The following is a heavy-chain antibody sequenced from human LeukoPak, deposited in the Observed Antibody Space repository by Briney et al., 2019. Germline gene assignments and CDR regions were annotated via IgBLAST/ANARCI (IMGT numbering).Heavy chain of an antibody. CDR1: GFTFSSYW. Sequence: GGSLRLSCAASGFTFSSYWMHWVRQTPGKGLVWVSRINSDGSTTTYADSVKGRFTISRDNAKNTLYLQMNSLRDEDTAVYYCTRGGVDYWGQGTLVTVSS. D-gene: IGHD3-10*01. CDR2: INSDGSTT. V-gene: IGHV3-74*01. CDR3: TRGGVDY. J-gene: IGHJ4*02.